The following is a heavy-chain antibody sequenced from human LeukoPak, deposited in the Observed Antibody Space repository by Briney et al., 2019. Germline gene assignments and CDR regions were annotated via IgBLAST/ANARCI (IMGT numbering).Heavy chain of an antibody. CDR2: MYYSGST. D-gene: IGHD3-16*01. CDR3: ARHGSLRGATGN. V-gene: IGHV4-30-4*01. Sequence: SQTLSLTCTVSGGSISSGDYYWSWIRQPPGKGLEWVAYMYYSGSTYYNPSLKSRVTMSADTSKNQLSLKLSSVTAADTAVYYCARHGSLRGATGNWGQGTLVTVSS. J-gene: IGHJ4*02. CDR1: GGSISSGDYY.